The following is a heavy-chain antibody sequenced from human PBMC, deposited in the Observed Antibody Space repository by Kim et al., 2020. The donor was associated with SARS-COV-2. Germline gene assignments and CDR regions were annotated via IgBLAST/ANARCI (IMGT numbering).Heavy chain of an antibody. D-gene: IGHD6-19*01. CDR3: AKDGIAVAGTTPGFDY. Sequence: GGSLRLSCAASGFTFSSYAMSWVRQAPGKGLEWVSAISGSGGSTYYADPVNGRFTISRDNSKNTLYLQMNSLRAEDKAAYYCAKDGIAVAGTTPGFDYWSQGTLVTVSS. CDR1: GFTFSSYA. J-gene: IGHJ4*02. V-gene: IGHV3-23*01. CDR2: ISGSGGST.